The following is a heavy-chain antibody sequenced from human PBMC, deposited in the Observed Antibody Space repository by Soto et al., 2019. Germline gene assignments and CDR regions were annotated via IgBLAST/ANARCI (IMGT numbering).Heavy chain of an antibody. Sequence: SETLSLTCGVYGGSFSGYYWSWIRQPPGKGLEWIGEVNHSGSTNYNPSLKSRVTISVDTSKNQFSLKLSSVTAADTAVYYCARHKDCSGGSCNAVGYYYGLDVWGQGTTVTVSS. CDR1: GGSFSGYY. V-gene: IGHV4-34*01. J-gene: IGHJ6*02. D-gene: IGHD2-15*01. CDR3: ARHKDCSGGSCNAVGYYYGLDV. CDR2: VNHSGST.